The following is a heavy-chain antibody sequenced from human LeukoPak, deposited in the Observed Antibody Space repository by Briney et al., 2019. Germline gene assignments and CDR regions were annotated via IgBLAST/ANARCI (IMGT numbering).Heavy chain of an antibody. Sequence: SETLSLTCAVSGDSISSPNWWSWVRQPPGKGLEWIGEIYHVGSTNYDPSLKSRVTISVDKSRNQFSLNLNFVTAADTAVYYCAAKQNYGSALGAFDVWGQGTMVTVAS. V-gene: IGHV4-4*02. CDR1: GDSISSPNW. CDR3: AAKQNYGSALGAFDV. D-gene: IGHD3-10*01. J-gene: IGHJ3*01. CDR2: IYHVGST.